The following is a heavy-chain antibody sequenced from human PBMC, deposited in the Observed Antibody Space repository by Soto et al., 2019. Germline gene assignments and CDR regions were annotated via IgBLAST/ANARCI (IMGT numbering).Heavy chain of an antibody. CDR3: ARDTYDPRSSWDCYFDL. J-gene: IGHJ2*01. Sequence: PSETLSLTCTVSGDSMSSYSWSWIRQPPGKGLEWIGYIYYSGSTDYNPSLKSRVTMSVDTSRNHFSLKLSSVTAADTAVYYFARDTYDPRSSWDCYFDLCGRGTLVTVSS. D-gene: IGHD6-13*01. V-gene: IGHV4-59*01. CDR2: IYYSGST. CDR1: GDSMSSYS.